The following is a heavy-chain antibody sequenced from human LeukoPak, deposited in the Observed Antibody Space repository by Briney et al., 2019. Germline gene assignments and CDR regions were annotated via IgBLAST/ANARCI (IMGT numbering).Heavy chain of an antibody. V-gene: IGHV3-48*04. D-gene: IGHD3/OR15-3a*01. Sequence: GGSLRLSCAASGFTFRTFSMNWVRQAPGKGLEWLSYISSGSSPIYYADSVKGRFTRSRDDAQNLVYLQMNSLRAEDTAVYYCTYLRTPYYNDKWLDPWGQGALVTVSS. CDR2: ISSGSSPI. J-gene: IGHJ5*02. CDR1: GFTFRTFS. CDR3: TYLRTPYYNDKWLDP.